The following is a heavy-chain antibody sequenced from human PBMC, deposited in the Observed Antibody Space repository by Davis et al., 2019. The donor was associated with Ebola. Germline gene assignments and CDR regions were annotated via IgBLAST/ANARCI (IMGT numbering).Heavy chain of an antibody. CDR1: GYTFTSYY. D-gene: IGHD6-13*01. CDR3: VRSNSWYGDY. CDR2: INPSGGST. Sequence: AASVKVSCKASGYTFTSYYMHWVRQAPGQGLEWMGIINPSGGSTSYAQKFQGRVTMTRDTSTNTLYMELRSLTSDDTAMYYCVRSNSWYGDYWGRGTLVTVSS. V-gene: IGHV1-46*01. J-gene: IGHJ4*02.